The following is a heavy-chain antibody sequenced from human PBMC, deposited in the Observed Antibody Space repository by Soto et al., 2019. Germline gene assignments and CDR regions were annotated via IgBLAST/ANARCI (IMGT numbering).Heavy chain of an antibody. CDR1: SASIISEQR. CDR3: ARSFGWYAIDQ. CDR2: IHHSGST. Sequence: QMQLQESGPGLVKPSETLSLTCAVSSASIISEQRWSWVRQPPGKGLEWIGEIHHSGSTNNNPSLRSPATMAGDKSKNQFSLNLNSVTAADTAVYYGARSFGWYAIDQWGQGTLVIVSS. D-gene: IGHD6-19*01. V-gene: IGHV4-4*02. J-gene: IGHJ4*02.